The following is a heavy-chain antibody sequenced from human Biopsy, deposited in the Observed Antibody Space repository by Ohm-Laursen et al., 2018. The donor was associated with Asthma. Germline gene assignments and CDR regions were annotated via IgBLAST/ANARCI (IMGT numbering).Heavy chain of an antibody. CDR1: GGTFNTYV. J-gene: IGHJ4*02. D-gene: IGHD2-2*01. CDR3: ARKAGSCISRTCYSLDF. CDR2: INSVFGTT. Sequence: VKISCNSLGGTFNTYVIGWVRQAPGQGLEWMGGINSVFGTTTYPQKFQDRVTVTADDSTSTVYMELSSLRSEDTAVYYCARKAGSCISRTCYSLDFWGQGTLVTVSS. V-gene: IGHV1-69*13.